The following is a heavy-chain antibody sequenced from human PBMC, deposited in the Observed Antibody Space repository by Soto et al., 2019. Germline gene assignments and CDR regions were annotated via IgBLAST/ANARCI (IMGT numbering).Heavy chain of an antibody. CDR1: GGSISSSSYY. J-gene: IGHJ4*02. Sequence: QLQLQESGPGLVKPSETLSLTCTVSGGSISSSSYYWGWIRQPPGKGLEWIGSIYYSGSTYYNPSLTSRVTISVDTSKNQFSLKLSSVTAADTAVYYCARHQWLVDSYYFDYWGQGTLVTVSS. CDR3: ARHQWLVDSYYFDY. V-gene: IGHV4-39*01. CDR2: IYYSGST. D-gene: IGHD6-19*01.